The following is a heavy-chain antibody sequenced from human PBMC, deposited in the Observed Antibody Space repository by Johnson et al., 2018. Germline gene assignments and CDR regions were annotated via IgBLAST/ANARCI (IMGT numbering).Heavy chain of an antibody. Sequence: QVQLQQWGAGLLKPSETXSLTCAVYGGSFSGYYWSWIRQPPGKGLEWIGELNHSGSTNYHPSLKSRATISVDTSKNQFSLKLSSVTAADTAVYYCARGPHGYYYYMDVWGKGTTVTVSS. CDR2: LNHSGST. V-gene: IGHV4-34*01. CDR1: GGSFSGYY. J-gene: IGHJ6*03. CDR3: ARGPHGYYYYMDV. D-gene: IGHD1-14*01.